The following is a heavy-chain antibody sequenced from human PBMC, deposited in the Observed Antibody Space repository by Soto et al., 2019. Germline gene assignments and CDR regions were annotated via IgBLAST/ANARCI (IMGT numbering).Heavy chain of an antibody. CDR1: GFTFSGSA. D-gene: IGHD3-3*01. CDR2: IRSKANSYAT. Sequence: PGGSLRLSCAASGFTFSGSAMHWVRQASGRGLEWVGRIRSKANSYATAYAASVKGRFTISRDDSKNTAYLQMNSLKTEDTAVYYCTRPDFWSGQVDYWGQGTLVTVSS. CDR3: TRPDFWSGQVDY. J-gene: IGHJ4*02. V-gene: IGHV3-73*01.